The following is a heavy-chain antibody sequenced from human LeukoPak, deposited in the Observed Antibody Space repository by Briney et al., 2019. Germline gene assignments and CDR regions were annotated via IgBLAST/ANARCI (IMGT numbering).Heavy chain of an antibody. CDR2: ISLSGPT. V-gene: IGHV4-4*02. D-gene: IGHD2-21*01. Sequence: GSLRLSCVASGFTFSSYAMSWVRQAPGKGLEWIGEISLSGPTTYNPSLKSRATMSVDKSRNQFSLRLSSVTAADAAVYYCGRNGDYALDYWGQGTLVTVSS. CDR3: GRNGDYALDY. CDR1: GFTFSSYAM. J-gene: IGHJ4*02.